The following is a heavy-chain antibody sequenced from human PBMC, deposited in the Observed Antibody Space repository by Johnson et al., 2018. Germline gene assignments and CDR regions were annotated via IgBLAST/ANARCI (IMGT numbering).Heavy chain of an antibody. CDR2: IWYDGSNK. CDR3: AGSSPQRSAENYYYDYGMDV. J-gene: IGHJ6*02. CDR1: GFTFSSYG. V-gene: IGHV3-33*01. Sequence: QVQLVESGGGVVQPGRSLRLSRAASGFTFSSYGMHWVRQAPGKGLEWVAVIWYDGSNKYYADSVKGRFTISRDNSKNRLYLQMNSLRAEDTAVYYCAGSSPQRSAENYYYDYGMDVWGQGTTVTVSS. D-gene: IGHD6-13*01.